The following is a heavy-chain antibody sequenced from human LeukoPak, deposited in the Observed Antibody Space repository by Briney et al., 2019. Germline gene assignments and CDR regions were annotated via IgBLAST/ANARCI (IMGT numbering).Heavy chain of an antibody. V-gene: IGHV3-30-3*01. CDR3: ARDLQLPRGD. D-gene: IGHD1-7*01. J-gene: IGHJ4*02. CDR1: GFTFSSYA. CDR2: ISYDGSNK. Sequence: GGSLRLSCAASGFTFSSYAMHWVRQAPGKGLEWVAVISYDGSNKYYADSVKGRFTISRDNAKNSLYLQMNSLRAEDTAVYYCARDLQLPRGDWGQGTLVTVSS.